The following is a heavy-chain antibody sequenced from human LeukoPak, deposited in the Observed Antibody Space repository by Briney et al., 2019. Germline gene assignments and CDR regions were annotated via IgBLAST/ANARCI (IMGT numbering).Heavy chain of an antibody. V-gene: IGHV3-74*01. Sequence: GGSLRLSCAASGFTFSSDGMHWVRQAPGKGLVWVSRIKGDGSHTIYADSVKGRFTISRDNAKNTLYLQMKSLRAEDTAVYYCVRDWDHFDFDSWGLGTLVTVSS. J-gene: IGHJ5*01. CDR2: IKGDGSHT. D-gene: IGHD3-9*01. CDR1: GFTFSSDG. CDR3: VRDWDHFDFDS.